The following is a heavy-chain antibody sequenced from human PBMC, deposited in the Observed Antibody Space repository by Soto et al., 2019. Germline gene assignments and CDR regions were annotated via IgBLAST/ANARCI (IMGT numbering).Heavy chain of an antibody. CDR3: ASWLVRGDGAFDI. Sequence: GGSLRLSXAASGFTFSSYSMNWVRQAPGKGLEWVSSISSSSSYIYYADSVKGRFTISRDNAKNSLYLQMNSLRAEDTAVYYCASWLVRGDGAFDIWGQGTMVTVSS. D-gene: IGHD3-10*01. V-gene: IGHV3-21*01. CDR1: GFTFSSYS. CDR2: ISSSSSYI. J-gene: IGHJ3*02.